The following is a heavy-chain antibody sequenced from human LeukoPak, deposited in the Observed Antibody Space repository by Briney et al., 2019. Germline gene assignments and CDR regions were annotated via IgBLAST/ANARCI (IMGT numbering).Heavy chain of an antibody. D-gene: IGHD3-10*01. J-gene: IGHJ4*02. CDR1: GDSISRSTYH. CDR2: ISYSGST. CDR3: AVGSAYYFDY. Sequence: SEALSLTCSVCGDSISRSTYHWAWIRQPPGKGLEWIGTISYSGSTYYNPSLKSRLTISVDMSKNQFSLKLSSVTAADTAVYYCAVGSAYYFDYWGQGTLVTVSS. V-gene: IGHV4-39*01.